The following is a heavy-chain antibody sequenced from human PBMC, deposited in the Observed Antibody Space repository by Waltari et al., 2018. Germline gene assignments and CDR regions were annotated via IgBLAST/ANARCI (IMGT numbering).Heavy chain of an antibody. V-gene: IGHV3-30*18. CDR2: ISYDGSNK. CDR1: GFSFCDFP. J-gene: IGHJ6*02. D-gene: IGHD6-13*01. Sequence: QEQLVESGGGVVQPGGSLSLSCEASGFSFCDFPITWVRQAPGKGLEWVAVISYDGSNKQYADSVKGRFTISRDNSKNTLYLEMNSLRPEDKGMYYCAKGDSSTWTRMDVWGQGTTVTVSS. CDR3: AKGDSSTWTRMDV.